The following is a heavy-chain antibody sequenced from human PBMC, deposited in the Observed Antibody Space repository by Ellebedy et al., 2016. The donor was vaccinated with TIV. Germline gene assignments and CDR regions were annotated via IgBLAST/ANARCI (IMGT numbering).Heavy chain of an antibody. CDR3: AKEEWWRFDY. V-gene: IGHV3-7*04. CDR1: GFSFSTHY. J-gene: IGHJ4*02. D-gene: IGHD2-15*01. Sequence: GESLKIPCVASGFSFSTHYMTWVRQAPGKGLEWLAKINPDGSGADYVDAVNGRFTLSRDNTKNSLYLQMNSLGDKDTAVYYCAKEEWWRFDYWGQGTVVTVSS. CDR2: INPDGSGA.